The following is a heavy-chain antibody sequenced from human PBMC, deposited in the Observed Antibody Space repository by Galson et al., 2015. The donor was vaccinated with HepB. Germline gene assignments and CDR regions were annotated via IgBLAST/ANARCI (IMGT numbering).Heavy chain of an antibody. J-gene: IGHJ6*02. CDR3: ARDSRLELQLNNYYSYGMDV. Sequence: SVKVSCKASGYEFNKYGLSWVRQAPGQGLEWMGWVSGYDGGANYAPKFQDRVTMTTQTSTGTAYMEMGRLRSDDTAVYYCARDSRLELQLNNYYSYGMDVWGQGTAVIVS. CDR2: VSGYDGGA. V-gene: IGHV1-18*01. CDR1: GYEFNKYG. D-gene: IGHD1-7*01.